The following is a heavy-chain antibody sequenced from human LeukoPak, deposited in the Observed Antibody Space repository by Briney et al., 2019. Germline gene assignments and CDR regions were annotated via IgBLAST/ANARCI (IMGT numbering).Heavy chain of an antibody. CDR3: ARRLRPQLGLSYYYYMDV. D-gene: IGHD6-13*01. CDR2: IYYSGST. CDR1: GGSISSYY. Sequence: SETLSLTCTVSGGSISSYYWSLIRQPPGKGLEWIGYIYYSGSTNYNPSLKSRVTISVDTSKNQFSLKLSSVTAADTAVYYCARRLRPQLGLSYYYYMDVWGKGTTVTVSS. J-gene: IGHJ6*03. V-gene: IGHV4-59*08.